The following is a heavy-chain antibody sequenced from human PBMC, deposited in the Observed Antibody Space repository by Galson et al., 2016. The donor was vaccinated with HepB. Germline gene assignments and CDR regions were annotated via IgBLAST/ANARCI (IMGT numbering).Heavy chain of an antibody. J-gene: IGHJ4*02. CDR1: GYTFTSYA. Sequence: SGYTFTSYAMHWVHQAPGQRLEWMGWINAGNGNTKYSQKFQGRVTITRDTSASTAYMELSSLRSEDTAVYYCATHVSGYYGQWGQGTLVTVSS. D-gene: IGHD3-3*01. V-gene: IGHV1-3*01. CDR3: ATHVSGYYGQ. CDR2: INAGNGNT.